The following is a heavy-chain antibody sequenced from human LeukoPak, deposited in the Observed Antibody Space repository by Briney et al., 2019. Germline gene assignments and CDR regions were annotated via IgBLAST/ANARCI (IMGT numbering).Heavy chain of an antibody. Sequence: PSETLSLTCTVSGGSISSSTYYWDWIRQPPGKGLEWIASIYYSGSTYYNPSLNSRVTISIDTSKNQFSLKLNSVTAADTALYYCARRPTSPERSGWLNWLDPWGQGTLVTVSS. CDR1: GGSISSSTYY. CDR3: ARRPTSPERSGWLNWLDP. J-gene: IGHJ5*02. V-gene: IGHV4-39*01. CDR2: IYYSGST. D-gene: IGHD6-19*01.